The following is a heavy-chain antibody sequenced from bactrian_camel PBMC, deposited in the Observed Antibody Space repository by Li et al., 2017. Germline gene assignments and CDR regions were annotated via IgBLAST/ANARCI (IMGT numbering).Heavy chain of an antibody. CDR2: IYAGGGTT. V-gene: IGHV3S54*01. D-gene: IGHD5*01. Sequence: VQLVESGGGSVQAGGSLRLSCAAHGSIGIINCMGWFRQAPGKEREWVAGIYAGGGTTYYADSVKGRFTISRDNAKNILYLRMDSLKSEDSALYYCLSGRRSFGYWGQGTQVTVS. CDR1: GSIGIINC. CDR3: LSGRRSFGY. J-gene: IGHJ6*01.